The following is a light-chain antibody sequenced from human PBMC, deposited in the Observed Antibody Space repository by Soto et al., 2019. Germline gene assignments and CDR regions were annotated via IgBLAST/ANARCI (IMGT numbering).Light chain of an antibody. CDR3: QQYRSSPPEFT. V-gene: IGKV3-20*01. CDR2: GAS. J-gene: IGKJ3*01. CDR1: QTISSNY. Sequence: EIVLTQSPGTLSLSAGERATLSCRASQTISSNYLAWYQQNPGQAPRLLIFGASYRATGIPDRFSGSGSGTDFPLTISRLEPEDFAVYYCQQYRSSPPEFTFGPGTKVDIK.